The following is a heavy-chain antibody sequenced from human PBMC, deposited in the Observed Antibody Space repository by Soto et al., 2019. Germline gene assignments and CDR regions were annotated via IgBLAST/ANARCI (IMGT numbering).Heavy chain of an antibody. J-gene: IGHJ3*01. CDR1: GFNFRNFN. D-gene: IGHD4-17*01. CDR3: ARDLRGHYGP. V-gene: IGHV3-21*06. CDR2: VSGSSSYI. Sequence: LRLSCEGSGFNFRNFNMIWVRQAPGKGLEWVSSVSGSSSYIYYADSVKGRFTVSRDNANNLVFLQMNGLRPEDTAMYYCARDLRGHYGPWGQGTMVTVS.